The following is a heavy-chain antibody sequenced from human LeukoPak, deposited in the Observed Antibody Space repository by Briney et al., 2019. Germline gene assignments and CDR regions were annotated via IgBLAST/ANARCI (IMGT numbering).Heavy chain of an antibody. D-gene: IGHD6-19*01. J-gene: IGHJ4*02. Sequence: GGSLRLSCAASGFTFSSYAMSWVGQAPGKGLEWVSAISGSGGSTYYADSVKGRFTISRDNSKNTLYLQMNSLRAEDTAVYYCAKSSLEWLVAPDFDYWGQGTLVTVSS. V-gene: IGHV3-23*01. CDR1: GFTFSSYA. CDR2: ISGSGGST. CDR3: AKSSLEWLVAPDFDY.